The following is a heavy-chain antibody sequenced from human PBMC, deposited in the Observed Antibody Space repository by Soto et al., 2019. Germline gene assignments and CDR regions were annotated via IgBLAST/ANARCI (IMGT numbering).Heavy chain of an antibody. D-gene: IGHD1-26*01. J-gene: IGHJ4*02. CDR1: GFIFSSHG. CDR3: VRDPNSGSYHEY. Sequence: QVQLVESGGGVVQPGRSLRLSCVASGFIFSSHGMHWVRQAAGKGLEWVAVIWNDGSKKYYADSVKGRFTISRDNSKNTLYMQMNNLRAEDTAVYYCVRDPNSGSYHEYWGQGTLVTVSS. V-gene: IGHV3-33*01. CDR2: IWNDGSKK.